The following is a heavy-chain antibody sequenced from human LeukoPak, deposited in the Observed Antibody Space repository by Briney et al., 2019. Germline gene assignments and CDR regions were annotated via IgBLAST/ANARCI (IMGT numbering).Heavy chain of an antibody. CDR1: GGSISSGDYY. D-gene: IGHD1/OR15-1a*01. CDR2: VYDTGAT. Sequence: SQTLSLTCTVSGGSISSGDYYWSWIRQPPGKRLEWIGYVYDTGATNYNPSLKSRFTISIDTSKNQFSLYLSSVTAADTAVYYCARLPLIATTRGGFDPWGQGTLVTVSS. CDR3: ARLPLIATTRGGFDP. V-gene: IGHV4-61*08. J-gene: IGHJ5*02.